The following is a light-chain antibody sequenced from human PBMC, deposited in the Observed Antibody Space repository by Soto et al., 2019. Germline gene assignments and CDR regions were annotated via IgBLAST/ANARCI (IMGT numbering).Light chain of an antibody. CDR3: QQYKSWPIT. CDR2: GAS. V-gene: IGKV3D-15*01. J-gene: IGKJ5*01. CDR1: QSINRD. Sequence: EIVMTQSPATLSVSQGESATLTCRASQSINRDLAWYVQKPGQAPRRVVYGASTWATGVPPRFTGSGSGTEFTLTISGLHAEDFAVYYCQQYKSWPITFCQGTRLENK.